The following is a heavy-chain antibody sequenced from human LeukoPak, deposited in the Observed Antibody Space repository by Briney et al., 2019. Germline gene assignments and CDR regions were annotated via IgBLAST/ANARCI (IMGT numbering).Heavy chain of an antibody. V-gene: IGHV1-69*05. J-gene: IGHJ4*02. CDR1: GGTFSSYA. CDR3: ARSPSDIVVVVAALPYYFDY. D-gene: IGHD2-15*01. CDR2: IIPIFGTA. Sequence: RASVKVSCKASGGTFSSYAISWVRQAPGQGLEWMGGIIPIFGTANHAQKFQGRVTITTDESTSTAYMELSSLRSEDTAVYYCARSPSDIVVVVAALPYYFDYWGQGTLVTVSS.